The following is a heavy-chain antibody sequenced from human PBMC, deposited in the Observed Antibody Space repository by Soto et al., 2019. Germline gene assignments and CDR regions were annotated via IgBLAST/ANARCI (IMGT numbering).Heavy chain of an antibody. Sequence: GGSLRLSCSASGFTFSSYAMHWVRQAPGKGLEYVSAISSNGGSTYYADSVKGRFTISRDNSKNTLYLQMSSLRAEDTAVYYCVKDGKRLGYCTNGVCAVFDYWGQGTLVTVSS. V-gene: IGHV3-64D*08. CDR2: ISSNGGST. CDR3: VKDGKRLGYCTNGVCAVFDY. D-gene: IGHD2-8*01. CDR1: GFTFSSYA. J-gene: IGHJ4*02.